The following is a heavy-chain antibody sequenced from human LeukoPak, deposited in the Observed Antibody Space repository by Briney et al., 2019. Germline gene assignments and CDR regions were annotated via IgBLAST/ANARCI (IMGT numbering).Heavy chain of an antibody. CDR3: AREARDWNYGDYYYYGMDV. J-gene: IGHJ6*02. D-gene: IGHD1-7*01. Sequence: SQTLSLTCAISGDSVSSNSAAWNWIRQSPSRGLEWLGRTYYRSKWYNDYAVSVKSRITINPDTSKNQFSLQLNSVTPEGTAVYYCAREARDWNYGDYYYYGMDVWGQGTTVTVSS. CDR1: GDSVSSNSAA. V-gene: IGHV6-1*01. CDR2: TYYRSKWYN.